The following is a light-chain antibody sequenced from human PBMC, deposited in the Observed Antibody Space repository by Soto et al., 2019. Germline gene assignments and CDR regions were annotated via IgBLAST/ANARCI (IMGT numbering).Light chain of an antibody. Sequence: QSVLTQPASVSGSPGQSITISCSGTSSDIGAYNYVSWFQQHPGKAPKLIIYEVSNRPSGISNRFSGSKSGNTASLTISGLQAEDEADYYCISYAGTSTRFVFGTGTKVTVL. CDR1: SSDIGAYNY. CDR2: EVS. V-gene: IGLV2-14*01. CDR3: ISYAGTSTRFV. J-gene: IGLJ1*01.